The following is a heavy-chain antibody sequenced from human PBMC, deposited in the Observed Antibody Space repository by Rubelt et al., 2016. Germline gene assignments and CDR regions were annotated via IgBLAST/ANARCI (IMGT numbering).Heavy chain of an antibody. V-gene: IGHV4-34*02. J-gene: IGHJ4*02. CDR1: GASFGDYY. CDR3: ARDSLTQLKGVPLDS. CDR2: VNSDGHT. Sequence: QLQQGGARILKPSETLSLTCDLHGASFGDYYWAWIRRSPHKGLEWIGEVNSDGHTNYSPSFEGRVTLFVDPSKSQFFRMLTSVTAADTATYYCARDSLTQLKGVPLDSWGQGTPVSVSS. D-gene: IGHD2-8*01.